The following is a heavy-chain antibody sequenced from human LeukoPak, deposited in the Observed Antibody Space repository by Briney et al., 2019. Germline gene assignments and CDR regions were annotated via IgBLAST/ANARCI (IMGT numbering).Heavy chain of an antibody. CDR3: ASQAYSSGRLVGN. CDR1: GGSVSSRNW. CDR2: VHHSGTT. V-gene: IGHV4-4*02. D-gene: IGHD6-19*01. Sequence: SETLSLTCAVSGGSVSSRNWWTWVRQSPGKGLEWIGEVHHSGTTNYNPSLQSRVTMSVDKSKNQFSLKLSSVTAADTAVYYCASQAYSSGRLVGNWGRGTLVTVSS. J-gene: IGHJ4*02.